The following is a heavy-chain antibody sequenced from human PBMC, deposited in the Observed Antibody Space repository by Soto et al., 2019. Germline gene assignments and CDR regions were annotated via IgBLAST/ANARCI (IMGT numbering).Heavy chain of an antibody. D-gene: IGHD2-2*02. J-gene: IGHJ6*02. Sequence: QVQLVQSGAEVKKPGSSVKVSCKASGGTFSSYAISWVRQAPGQGLEWMGGIIPIFGTANYAQKFQGRVTITADESTSTAYMELSSLRSGETAVYYCARRSCSSTSCYTYYYYYGMDVWGQGTTVTVSS. CDR1: GGTFSSYA. CDR2: IIPIFGTA. CDR3: ARRSCSSTSCYTYYYYYGMDV. V-gene: IGHV1-69*01.